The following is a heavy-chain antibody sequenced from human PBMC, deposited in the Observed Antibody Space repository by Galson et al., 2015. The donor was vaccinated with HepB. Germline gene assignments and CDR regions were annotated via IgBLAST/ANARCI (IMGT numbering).Heavy chain of an antibody. Sequence: SLRLSCAASGFTFSSYWMHWVRQAPGKGLVWVSRINSDGSSTSYADSVKGRFTISRDNAKNTLYLQMNSLRAEDTAVYYCARSDYDILSGNYYYYYGMDVWGQGTTVTVSS. D-gene: IGHD3-9*01. CDR3: ARSDYDILSGNYYYYYGMDV. J-gene: IGHJ6*02. V-gene: IGHV3-74*01. CDR1: GFTFSSYW. CDR2: INSDGSST.